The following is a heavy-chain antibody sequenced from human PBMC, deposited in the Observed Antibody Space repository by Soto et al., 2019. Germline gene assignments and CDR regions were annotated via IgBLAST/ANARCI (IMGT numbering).Heavy chain of an antibody. J-gene: IGHJ3*02. CDR2: INAGNGNT. V-gene: IGHV1-3*01. Sequence: ASVKVSCKASGYTFTSYAMHWVRQAPGQRLEWMGWINAGNGNTKYSQKFQGRVTITRDTSASTAYMELSSLRSEDTAVYYCARELNSSGGFWSGYDAFDIWGQGTMVTVSS. CDR1: GYTFTSYA. CDR3: ARELNSSGGFWSGYDAFDI. D-gene: IGHD3-3*01.